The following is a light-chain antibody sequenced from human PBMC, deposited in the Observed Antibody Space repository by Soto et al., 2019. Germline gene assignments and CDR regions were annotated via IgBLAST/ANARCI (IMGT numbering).Light chain of an antibody. V-gene: IGLV2-14*01. Sequence: QSALTQPASVSGSPGQSITISCTGTSRDVGGYNYVSWYQQHPGKAPKLMIYEVSNRPSGVSNRFSGSKSANTASLTISGLQAEDEADYYCSSYTGTNTPVFGGGTKLTVL. CDR3: SSYTGTNTPV. CDR2: EVS. CDR1: SRDVGGYNY. J-gene: IGLJ3*02.